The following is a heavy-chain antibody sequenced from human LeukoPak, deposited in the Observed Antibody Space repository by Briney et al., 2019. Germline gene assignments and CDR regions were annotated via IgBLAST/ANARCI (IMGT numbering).Heavy chain of an antibody. CDR2: IKQDGSET. CDR1: GFTFSNYW. V-gene: IGHV3-7*01. Sequence: GSLRLSCAASGFTFSNYWMSWVRQAPGKGLEWVANIKQDGSETYYVDSVEGRFTISRDNAENSVYLQMNSLRDEDTAVYYCARAGSGYEDGFDYWGQGTLVTVSS. CDR3: ARAGSGYEDGFDY. D-gene: IGHD5-12*01. J-gene: IGHJ4*02.